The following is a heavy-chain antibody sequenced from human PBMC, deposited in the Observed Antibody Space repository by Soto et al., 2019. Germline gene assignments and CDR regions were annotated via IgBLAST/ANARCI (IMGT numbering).Heavy chain of an antibody. V-gene: IGHV3-11*01. CDR1: GFTFRDYY. CDR2: ISSSGSTI. CDR3: ATLVTATRNYYYGMDV. D-gene: IGHD1-20*01. J-gene: IGHJ6*02. Sequence: QVQLVESGGGLVKPGGSLRLSCAASGFTFRDYYMTWIRQAPGKGLEWLSYISSSGSTIYYADSVKGRFTISRDNAKNSLFLQMNSRRAEDTAVYYCATLVTATRNYYYGMDVWGQGTTVTVSS.